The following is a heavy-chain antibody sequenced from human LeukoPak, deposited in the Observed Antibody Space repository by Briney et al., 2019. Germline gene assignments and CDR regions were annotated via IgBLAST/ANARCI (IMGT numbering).Heavy chain of an antibody. D-gene: IGHD1-14*01. J-gene: IGHJ3*02. CDR3: ARVLAAPREPDLDI. V-gene: IGHV1-2*02. Sequence: ASVKVSCKASGYTFTGYYMHWVRQAPGQGLEWMGWINPNSGGTNYAQKFQGRVTMTRDTSTSTVYMELSSLRSEDTAVYYCARVLAAPREPDLDIWGQGTMVTVSS. CDR1: GYTFTGYY. CDR2: INPNSGGT.